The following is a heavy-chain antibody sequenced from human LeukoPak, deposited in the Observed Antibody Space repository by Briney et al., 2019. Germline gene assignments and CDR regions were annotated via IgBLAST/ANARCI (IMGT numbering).Heavy chain of an antibody. CDR2: IYSGGST. V-gene: IGHV3-66*01. CDR1: GFTVSSNY. Sequence: GGSLRLSCAASGFTVSSNYMSWVRQAPGKGLEWVSVIYSGGSTYYADSVEGRFTISRDNSKNTLYLQMNSLRAEDTAVYYCARDLGAAGNYGMDVWGQGTTVTVSS. J-gene: IGHJ6*02. CDR3: ARDLGAAGNYGMDV. D-gene: IGHD6-13*01.